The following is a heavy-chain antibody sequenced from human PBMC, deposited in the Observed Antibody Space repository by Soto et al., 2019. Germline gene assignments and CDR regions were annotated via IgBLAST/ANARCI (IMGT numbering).Heavy chain of an antibody. CDR3: AREGLYTFDY. V-gene: IGHV3-30-3*01. CDR1: GFTFSSYA. J-gene: IGHJ4*02. D-gene: IGHD3-16*01. CDR2: ISYDGSNK. Sequence: QVQLVESGGGVVQPGRSLRLSCAASGFTFSSYAMHWVRQAPGKGLEWVAVISYDGSNKYYADSVKGRFTISRDNSKNTLYLQMNSLRAEDTAVYYRAREGLYTFDYWGQGTLVTVSS.